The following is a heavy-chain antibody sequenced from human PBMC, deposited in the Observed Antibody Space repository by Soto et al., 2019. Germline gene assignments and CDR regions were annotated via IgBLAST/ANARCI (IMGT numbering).Heavy chain of an antibody. CDR1: GWSLITTGVG. CDR2: IYLDDDK. V-gene: IGHV2-5*02. D-gene: IGHD3-22*01. CDR3: ANRSTYYDSCGLGFDS. J-gene: IGHJ4*01. Sequence: SGPTLVNPTQTLTLTCAFSGWSLITTGVGLGWMGQPPGKAREWLGLIYLDDDKGYIRSRNCILAVTRDTSNDQVGGRMTNMEPVDTXXYXCANRSTYYDSCGLGFDSWGQGTRVTVS.